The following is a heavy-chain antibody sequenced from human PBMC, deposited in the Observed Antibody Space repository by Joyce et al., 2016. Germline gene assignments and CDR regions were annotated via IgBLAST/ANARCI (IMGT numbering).Heavy chain of an antibody. J-gene: IGHJ4*02. CDR1: GFNFSDHF. CDR2: SRNRADST. D-gene: IGHD1-1*01. Sequence: EGQLVESGGGLVQPGGFLRLSCEGSGFNFSDHFIDWVRQAPGKGMDWVARSRNRADSTEYAAYVKGRFTISRDYPKNTLYLQMNRLEIEDTAVYFCARSTWNSGFDYWGQGTLVTVSS. V-gene: IGHV3-72*01. CDR3: ARSTWNSGFDY.